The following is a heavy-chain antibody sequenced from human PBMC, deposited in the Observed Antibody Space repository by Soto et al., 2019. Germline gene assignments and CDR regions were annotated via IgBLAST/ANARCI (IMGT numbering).Heavy chain of an antibody. CDR1: GGTFSSYA. D-gene: IGHD2-8*01. CDR3: ARVRGLNCTNGVCYTNYFDY. Sequence: SVKVSCKASGGTFSSYAISWVRQAPGQGLEWMGGIIPIFGTANYAQKFQGRVTITADESTSTAYMELSSLRSEDTAAYYCARVRGLNCTNGVCYTNYFDYWGQGTLVTVSS. CDR2: IIPIFGTA. J-gene: IGHJ4*02. V-gene: IGHV1-69*13.